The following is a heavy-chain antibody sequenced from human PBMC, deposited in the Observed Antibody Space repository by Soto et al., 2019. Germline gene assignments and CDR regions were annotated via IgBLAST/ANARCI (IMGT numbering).Heavy chain of an antibody. CDR3: VITLTSLYGSGSYYYYYMDV. Sequence: GSLRLSCAASGFTFSSYAMSWVRQAPGKGLEWFLAFCCSCGSTYYAVSVKGRFTISRDNSKYTLYLQMNSLSAEDTAVYFCVITLTSLYGSGSYYYYYMDVWGKGTTVTVSS. CDR1: GFTFSSYA. V-gene: IGHV3-23*01. D-gene: IGHD3-10*01. J-gene: IGHJ6*03. CDR2: FCCSCGST.